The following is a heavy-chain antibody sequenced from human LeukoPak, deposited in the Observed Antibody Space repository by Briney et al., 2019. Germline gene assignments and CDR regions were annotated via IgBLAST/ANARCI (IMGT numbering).Heavy chain of an antibody. D-gene: IGHD3-22*01. V-gene: IGHV3-30-3*01. CDR2: ISYDGSNK. CDR3: ARAWGYDYYGSSLFQQRRDY. CDR1: GFTFSSYA. J-gene: IGHJ4*02. Sequence: PGGSLRLSCAASGFTFSSYAMHWVRQAPGKGLEWVAVISYDGSNKYHADSVKGRFTISRDNSKNTLYLQMNSLRAEDTAVYYCARAWGYDYYGSSLFQQRRDYWGQGTLVTVSS.